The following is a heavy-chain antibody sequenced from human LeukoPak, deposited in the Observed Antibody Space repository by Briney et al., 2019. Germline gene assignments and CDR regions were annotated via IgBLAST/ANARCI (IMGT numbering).Heavy chain of an antibody. J-gene: IGHJ4*02. CDR2: ISGSGDTI. CDR1: GFTFGNYW. Sequence: GGSLRLSCAASGFTFGNYWMSWVRQAPGKGLEWVSIISGSGDTIYYADSVKGRFTISRDNSKNTLFLQMNSLRAEDTAVYYCAKDRSLDGGNSNGYFDSWGQGTLVTVSS. D-gene: IGHD4-23*01. V-gene: IGHV3-23*01. CDR3: AKDRSLDGGNSNGYFDS.